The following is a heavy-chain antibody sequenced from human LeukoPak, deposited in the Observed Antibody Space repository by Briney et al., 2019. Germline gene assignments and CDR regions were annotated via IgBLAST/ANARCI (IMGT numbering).Heavy chain of an antibody. CDR1: GFTFKSHA. J-gene: IGHJ3*02. Sequence: GGSLRLSCAASGFTFKSHAMNWVRQAPGEGLEWVSSISNNGDNIYYADSVQGRFTISRDNAKNSLDLQINSLTAADTALYFCARKRAATNIDAFDIWGQGTMVTVSS. CDR2: ISNNGDNI. CDR3: ARKRAATNIDAFDI. D-gene: IGHD6-13*01. V-gene: IGHV3-23*01.